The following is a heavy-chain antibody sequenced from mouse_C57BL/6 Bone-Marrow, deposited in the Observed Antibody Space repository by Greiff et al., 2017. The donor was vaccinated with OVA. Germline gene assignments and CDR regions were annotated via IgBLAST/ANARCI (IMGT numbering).Heavy chain of an antibody. D-gene: IGHD1-1*01. CDR1: GYTFTSYW. Sequence: QVQLQQSGTELVKPGASVKLSCKASGYTFTSYWMNWVKQRPGQGLEWIGNINPSNGGTNYNEKFKSKATLTVDKSSSTAYMQLSSLTSEDSAVYDFASDVFNSTVVATRYFDVWGTGPTVTVSS. V-gene: IGHV1-53*01. J-gene: IGHJ1*03. CDR3: ASDVFNSTVVATRYFDV. CDR2: INPSNGGT.